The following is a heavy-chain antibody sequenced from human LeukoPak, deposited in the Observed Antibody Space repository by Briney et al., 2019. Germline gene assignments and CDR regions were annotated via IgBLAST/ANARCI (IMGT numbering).Heavy chain of an antibody. CDR1: GFTFSSYA. J-gene: IGHJ4*02. V-gene: IGHV3-23*01. CDR3: AKGSRPKPNSSGDYFDY. Sequence: GGSLRLSCAASGFTFSSYAMSWVRQAPGKGLEWVSAISGSGGSTYYADSVRGRFTISRDNSKNTLYLQMNSLRAEDTAVYYCAKGSRPKPNSSGDYFDYWGQGTLVTVSS. CDR2: ISGSGGST. D-gene: IGHD3-22*01.